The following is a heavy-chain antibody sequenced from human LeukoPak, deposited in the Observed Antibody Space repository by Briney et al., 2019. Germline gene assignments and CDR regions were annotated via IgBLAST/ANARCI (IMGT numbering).Heavy chain of an antibody. CDR1: GYTFTGYY. J-gene: IGHJ3*02. Sequence: GASVKVSCKASGYTFTGYYMHWVRQAPGQGLEWMGWIIPDSGGTNYAQKFQGWVTMTRDTSISTAYMELNRLKSDDTAVYYCVRDTATGYGQGPAFDIWGQGTMVTVSS. V-gene: IGHV1-2*04. CDR2: IIPDSGGT. CDR3: VRDTATGYGQGPAFDI. D-gene: IGHD5-18*01.